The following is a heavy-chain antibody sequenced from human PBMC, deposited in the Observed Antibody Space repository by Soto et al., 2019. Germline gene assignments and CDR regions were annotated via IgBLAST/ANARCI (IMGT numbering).Heavy chain of an antibody. Sequence: GGSLRLSCAASGFTFSSYAMSWVRQAPGKGLEWVSAISGSGGSTYYADSVKGRFTISRDNSKNTLYLQMNSLRAEDTAVYYCAKELRVQLERRRRGDAFDIWGQGTMVTVSS. CDR3: AKELRVQLERRRRGDAFDI. J-gene: IGHJ3*02. V-gene: IGHV3-23*01. D-gene: IGHD1-1*01. CDR1: GFTFSSYA. CDR2: ISGSGGST.